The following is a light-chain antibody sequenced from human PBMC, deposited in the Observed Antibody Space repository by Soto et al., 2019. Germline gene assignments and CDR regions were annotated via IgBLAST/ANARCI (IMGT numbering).Light chain of an antibody. V-gene: IGKV3-11*01. CDR1: QSVSSY. CDR3: QQRSNWPGFT. J-gene: IGKJ3*01. Sequence: ELVLTQSPATLSLSPGERATLSCRARQSVSSYLAWYQQKPGQAPRLLIYDASNRATGIPARFSGSGSGTDFTLTISSLEPEDFAVYYCQQRSNWPGFTFGPGTKVDIK. CDR2: DAS.